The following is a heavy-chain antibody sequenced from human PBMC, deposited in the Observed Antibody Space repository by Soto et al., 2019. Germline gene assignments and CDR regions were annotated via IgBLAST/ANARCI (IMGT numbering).Heavy chain of an antibody. D-gene: IGHD3-22*01. CDR3: ARGFRNYYDRSGLHY. CDR2: ISYTGSTI. Sequence: QPGGSLRLSCVGSEFTFSNYEMNWVRQAPGKGLEWVSYISYTGSTIYYADSVRGRFTISRDNSKNSLYLQMNSLRAEDTAVYYCARGFRNYYDRSGLHYWGQGTLVTVSS. CDR1: EFTFSNYE. V-gene: IGHV3-48*03. J-gene: IGHJ4*02.